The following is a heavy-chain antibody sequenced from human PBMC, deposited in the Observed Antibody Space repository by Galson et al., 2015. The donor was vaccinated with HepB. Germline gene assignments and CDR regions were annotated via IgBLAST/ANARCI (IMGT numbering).Heavy chain of an antibody. J-gene: IGHJ5*02. CDR3: ARDLITMVRGVIITFLSS. CDR1: GFTFNSYG. Sequence: SLRHSCAASGFTFNSYGMHWVRQAPGKGLEWVAVIWYDGSNKYYADSVKGRFTISRDNSKNTLYLQMNSLRAEDTAVYYCARDLITMVRGVIITFLSSWGQGTLVTVSS. V-gene: IGHV3-33*08. D-gene: IGHD3-10*01. CDR2: IWYDGSNK.